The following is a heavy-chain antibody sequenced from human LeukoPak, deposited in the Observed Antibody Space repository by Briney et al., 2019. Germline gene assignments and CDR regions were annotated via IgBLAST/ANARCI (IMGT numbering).Heavy chain of an antibody. CDR1: GGSISSGGYY. V-gene: IGHV4-61*09. J-gene: IGHJ4*02. Sequence: SQTLSLTCTVSGGSISSGGYYWSWIRQPPGKGLEWIGHSGSTNYNPSLKSRVTISVDTSKNQFSLKLTSVTAADTAVYYCARHGNWNSRQYYFDYWGQGTLVTVSS. CDR3: ARHGNWNSRQYYFDY. D-gene: IGHD1-7*01. CDR2: SGST.